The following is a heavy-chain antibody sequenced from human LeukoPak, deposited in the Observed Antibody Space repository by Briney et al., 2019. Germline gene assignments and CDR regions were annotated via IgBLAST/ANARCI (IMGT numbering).Heavy chain of an antibody. J-gene: IGHJ4*02. Sequence: ASVKVSCKASGYTFTGYYMHWVRQAPGQGLEWMGWINPNSGGTNYAQKFQGRVTMTRDTSISTAYMELSRLRSDDTAVYYCARAHSGYYGLAPGDYWGQGTLVTVSS. CDR1: GYTFTGYY. V-gene: IGHV1-2*02. CDR3: ARAHSGYYGLAPGDY. CDR2: INPNSGGT. D-gene: IGHD3-22*01.